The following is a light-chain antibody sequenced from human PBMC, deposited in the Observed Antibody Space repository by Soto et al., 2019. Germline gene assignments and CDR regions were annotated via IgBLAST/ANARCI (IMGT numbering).Light chain of an antibody. J-gene: IGKJ4*01. CDR1: QSISSTY. Sequence: EIVLTQSPGTLSLSPGERATLSCRASQSISSTYLAWYQQKRGQAPRLLIYGASSRATGIPDRFSGSGSGIDFTLTISRLEPEDFALYYCQQYGGSLTFGGGTKVDIK. CDR3: QQYGGSLT. CDR2: GAS. V-gene: IGKV3-20*01.